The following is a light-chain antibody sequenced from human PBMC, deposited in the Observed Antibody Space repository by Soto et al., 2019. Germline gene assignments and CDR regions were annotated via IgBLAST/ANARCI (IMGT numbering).Light chain of an antibody. CDR2: WAS. Sequence: DIVMTQTPDSLAVSLGERATINCKSSQSVLYNSKNDSYLTWYQQKPGQPPKVLIYWASTRESGVPDRFSGSGSGTDFTLTISTLQAEDVAVYYCQQYYSLPWTFDQGTKVEIK. CDR3: QQYYSLPWT. J-gene: IGKJ1*01. CDR1: QSVLYNSKNDSY. V-gene: IGKV4-1*01.